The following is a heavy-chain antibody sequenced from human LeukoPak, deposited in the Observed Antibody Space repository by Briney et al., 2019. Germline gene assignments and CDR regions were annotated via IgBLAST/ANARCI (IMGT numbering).Heavy chain of an antibody. J-gene: IGHJ4*02. CDR2: ISYDGSNK. D-gene: IGHD4-17*01. Sequence: GRSLRLSCAASGFTFSSYGMHWVRQAPGKGLEWVAVISYDGSNKYYADSVKGRFTISRDNSKNTLYLQMNSLRAEDTAVYYCAKSSGDYEPFSAYYFDYWGQGTLVTVSS. CDR1: GFTFSSYG. V-gene: IGHV3-30*18. CDR3: AKSSGDYEPFSAYYFDY.